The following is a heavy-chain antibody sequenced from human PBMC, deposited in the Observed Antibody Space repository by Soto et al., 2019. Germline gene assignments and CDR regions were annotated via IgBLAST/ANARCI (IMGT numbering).Heavy chain of an antibody. J-gene: IGHJ6*02. CDR2: ISYDGSNK. V-gene: IGHV3-30*18. D-gene: IGHD3-3*01. Sequence: QVQLVESGGGVVQPGRSLRLSCAASGFTFSSYGMHWVRQAPGKGLEWVAVISYDGSNKYYADSVKGRFTISRDNSKNTLYLQMNSLRAEDTAVYYCAKLRPGVLYYDFWSGYSIGMDVWGQGTTVTVSS. CDR3: AKLRPGVLYYDFWSGYSIGMDV. CDR1: GFTFSSYG.